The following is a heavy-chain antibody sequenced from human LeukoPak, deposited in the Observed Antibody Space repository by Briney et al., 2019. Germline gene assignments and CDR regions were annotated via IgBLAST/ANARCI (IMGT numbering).Heavy chain of an antibody. Sequence: PGGSLRLSCAASGFTFSSYWMSWVRQAPGKGLEWVANIKQDGSEKYYVDSVKGRFTISRDNAKNSLYLQMNSLRAEDTAVYYCARAGTNYYYYYGMDVWGQGTTVTVSS. J-gene: IGHJ6*02. CDR2: IKQDGSEK. CDR3: ARAGTNYYYYYGMDV. V-gene: IGHV3-7*01. CDR1: GFTFSSYW.